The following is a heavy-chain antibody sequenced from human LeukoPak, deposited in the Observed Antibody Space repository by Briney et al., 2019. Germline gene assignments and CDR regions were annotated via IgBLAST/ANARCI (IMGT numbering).Heavy chain of an antibody. D-gene: IGHD3-10*01. CDR2: IYSRGST. V-gene: IGHV3-53*01. J-gene: IGHJ4*02. CDR3: ARVHGEVSDEIFHYFDY. Sequence: GGSLRLSCAASGFSVSGSYMSWVRQAPGKGLEWVSVIYSRGSTYYADSVKGRCTISRDVSKNTVSLQLDNLTTEDTAVYYCARVHGEVSDEIFHYFDYGGQGTPATVSS. CDR1: GFSVSGSY.